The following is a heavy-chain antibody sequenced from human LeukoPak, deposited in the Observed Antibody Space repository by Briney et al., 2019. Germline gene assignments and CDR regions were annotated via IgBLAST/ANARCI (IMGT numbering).Heavy chain of an antibody. V-gene: IGHV4-59*01. Sequence: PSETLSLTCTVSGGSISSYYWSWIRQPPGKGLEWIGYIYYSGSTNYNPSLKGRVTISVDTSKNQFSLKLSSVTAADTAVYYCARDHDGSGWHDYWGQGTLVTVSS. CDR1: GGSISSYY. CDR2: IYYSGST. CDR3: ARDHDGSGWHDY. J-gene: IGHJ4*02. D-gene: IGHD6-19*01.